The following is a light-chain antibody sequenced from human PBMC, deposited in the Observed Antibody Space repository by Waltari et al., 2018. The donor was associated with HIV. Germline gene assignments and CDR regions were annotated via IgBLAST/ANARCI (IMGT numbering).Light chain of an antibody. Sequence: GSPGQSVTISCTGTSSDVGPYDYVYWYQQHPGKAPKLMIYEVSKRPSGVPDRFSGSKSANTASLTVSGLQEDDEADYYCSSYAGSNNLVFGGGTKLTVL. J-gene: IGLJ3*02. CDR2: EVS. CDR1: SSDVGPYDY. CDR3: SSYAGSNNLV. V-gene: IGLV2-8*01.